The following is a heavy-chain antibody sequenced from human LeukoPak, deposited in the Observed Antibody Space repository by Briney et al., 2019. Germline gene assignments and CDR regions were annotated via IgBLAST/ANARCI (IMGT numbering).Heavy chain of an antibody. V-gene: IGHV1-2*02. D-gene: IGHD5-24*01. J-gene: IGHJ6*03. CDR1: GNTFTDYY. Sequence: ASVKVSCKAFGNTFTDYYMHWLRQAPGQGHEWMGLINPNNGGTNYAQKFQGRVTMTRDTSISTVYMELSRLRSDDTAVYYCARTIFALRDYYYYMDVWGKGTTVIVSS. CDR3: ARTIFALRDYYYYMDV. CDR2: INPNNGGT.